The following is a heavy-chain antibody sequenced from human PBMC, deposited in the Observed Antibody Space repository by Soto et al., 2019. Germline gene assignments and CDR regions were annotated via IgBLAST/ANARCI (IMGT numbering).Heavy chain of an antibody. CDR3: AIRMYSTRWYYLDY. J-gene: IGHJ4*02. V-gene: IGHV3-23*01. D-gene: IGHD6-13*01. CDR2: ISAST. CDR1: GFTVSSYA. Sequence: EMQLLESGGGMVQAGGSLRLSCAVSGFTVSSYALNWVRQAPGKGLEWVSGISASTYYADSVKGRFTISRDTSKNTLYLQMNSLRAEDTAIYFCAIRMYSTRWYYLDYWGQGTLVTVSS.